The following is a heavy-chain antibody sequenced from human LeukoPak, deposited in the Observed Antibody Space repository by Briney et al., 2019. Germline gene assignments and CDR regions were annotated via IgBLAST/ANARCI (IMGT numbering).Heavy chain of an antibody. J-gene: IGHJ4*02. CDR3: ARGLTTVTTDFDY. V-gene: IGHV4-59*01. CDR2: IYYSGST. Sequence: SETLSLTCTVSGGSISSYYWSWIRQPPGKGLKWIGYIYYSGSTNYNPSLKSRVTISVDTSKNQFSLKLSSVTAADTAVYYCARGLTTVTTDFDYWGQGTLVTVSS. CDR1: GGSISSYY. D-gene: IGHD4-17*01.